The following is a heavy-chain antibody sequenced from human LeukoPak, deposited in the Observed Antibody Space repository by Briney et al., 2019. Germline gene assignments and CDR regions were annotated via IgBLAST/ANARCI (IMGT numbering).Heavy chain of an antibody. J-gene: IGHJ4*02. V-gene: IGHV1-2*02. CDR2: INPNSGGT. D-gene: IGHD6-19*01. CDR1: GYTFTGYY. CDR3: ARSLALIAVAAYFDY. Sequence: ASVKVSCKASGYTFTGYYMHWVRQAPGQGLEWMGWINPNSGGTNSAQKFQGRVTMTRDTSISTAYMELSRLRSDDTAVYYCARSLALIAVAAYFDYWGQGTLDTVSS.